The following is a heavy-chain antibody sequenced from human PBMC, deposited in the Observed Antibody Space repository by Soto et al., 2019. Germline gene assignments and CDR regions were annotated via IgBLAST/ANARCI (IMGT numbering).Heavy chain of an antibody. Sequence: SETLSLTCAVSGGSISSGGYSWSWIRQPPGKGLEWIGYIYHSGSTYYNPSLKSRVTISVDGSKNQFSLKLSSVTAADTAVYYCARAWSWNWFDPWGQGTLVTVSS. CDR1: GGSISSGGYS. CDR3: ARAWSWNWFDP. CDR2: IYHSGST. D-gene: IGHD1-26*01. J-gene: IGHJ5*02. V-gene: IGHV4-30-2*01.